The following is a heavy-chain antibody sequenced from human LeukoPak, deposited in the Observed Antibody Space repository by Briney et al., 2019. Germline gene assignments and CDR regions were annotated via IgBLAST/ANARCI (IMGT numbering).Heavy chain of an antibody. CDR1: GFTFSSYS. CDR2: IGGSTSYI. CDR3: ARWFSTGRGFFDY. D-gene: IGHD6-19*01. V-gene: IGHV3-21*01. Sequence: PGGSLRLSCAASGFTFSSYSMNWVRQAPGKGLEWVSSIGGSTSYIYYADSVKGRFTISRDNAKNSLYLQMNSLRDEDTAVYYCARWFSTGRGFFDYWGQGILVTVSS. J-gene: IGHJ4*02.